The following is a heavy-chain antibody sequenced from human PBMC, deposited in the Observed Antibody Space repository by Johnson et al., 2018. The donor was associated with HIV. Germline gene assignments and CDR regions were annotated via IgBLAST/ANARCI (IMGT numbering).Heavy chain of an antibody. CDR2: ISSSGSTI. V-gene: IGHV3-11*04. CDR1: GFTFSNAW. CDR3: ARATVESAFDI. J-gene: IGHJ3*02. Sequence: QVQLVESGGGLVKPGGSLRLSCAASGFTFSNAWMSWVRQAPGKGLEWVSYISSSGSTIYYADSVKGRFTISRDNAKNSLYLQMNSLRAEDTAVYYCARATVESAFDIWGQGTMVTVSS. D-gene: IGHD4-23*01.